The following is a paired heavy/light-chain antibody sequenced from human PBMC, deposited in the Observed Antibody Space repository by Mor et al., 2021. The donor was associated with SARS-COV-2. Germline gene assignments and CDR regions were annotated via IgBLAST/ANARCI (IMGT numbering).Heavy chain of an antibody. V-gene: IGHV1-3*01. Sequence: QVQLVQSGAEVKKPGASVKVSCKASGYTFTSYAMHWVRQAPGQRLEWMGWINAGNGNTKYSQKFQGRVTITRDTSASTAYMELSSLRSEDTAVYYCARVGYSGSYSVEKYAFDIWGQGTMVTVSS. CDR3: ARVGYSGSYSVEKYAFDI. CDR2: INAGNGNT. D-gene: IGHD1-26*01. CDR1: GYTFTSYA. J-gene: IGHJ3*02.
Light chain of an antibody. CDR2: AAS. CDR1: QSISSY. CDR3: QQSYSTLTWT. J-gene: IGKJ1*01. Sequence: DIQMTQSPSSLSASVGDRVTITCRASQSISSYLNWYQQKPGKAPKLLIYAASSLQSGVPSRFSGSGSGTDFTLTISSLQPEDFATYYCQQSYSTLTWTFGQGTKVEIK. V-gene: IGKV1-39*01.